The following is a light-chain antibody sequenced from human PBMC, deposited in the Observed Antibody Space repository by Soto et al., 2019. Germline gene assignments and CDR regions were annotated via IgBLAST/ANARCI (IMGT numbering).Light chain of an antibody. CDR2: DAS. CDR1: QDISNY. Sequence: DIQMTQSPSSLSASVGDRVTITCQASQDISNYLNWYQQKPGNAPKLLIYDASNLETGVPSRFSGGGSATYFSFTISSLQPEDIATYYCQQYDNLPLTFGGGTKVDIK. J-gene: IGKJ4*01. V-gene: IGKV1-33*01. CDR3: QQYDNLPLT.